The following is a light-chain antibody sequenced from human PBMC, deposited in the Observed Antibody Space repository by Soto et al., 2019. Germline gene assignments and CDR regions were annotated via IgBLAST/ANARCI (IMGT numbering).Light chain of an antibody. CDR1: QSIGAW. CDR3: QQYHTYWT. Sequence: IRMTQSPSTLSASIGDRVTITCRASQSIGAWLAWYKQQPGKAPKLLIADASNLESGVPSRFSGSGFGTEFTLTISSLQPDDFADYYCQQYHTYWTFGQGTKVEIK. CDR2: DAS. J-gene: IGKJ1*01. V-gene: IGKV1-5*01.